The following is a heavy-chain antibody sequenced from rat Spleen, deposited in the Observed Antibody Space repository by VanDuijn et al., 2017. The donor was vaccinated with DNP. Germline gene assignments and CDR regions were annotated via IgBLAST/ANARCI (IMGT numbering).Heavy chain of an antibody. D-gene: IGHD1-11*01. CDR2: INKDSSIV. J-gene: IGHJ2*01. CDR1: GFIFSNYW. V-gene: IGHV4-2*01. CDR3: AKGPNYGGWSDYFDY. Sequence: EVQLVESGGGLVQPGRSLKLSCIASGFIFSNYWMGWVRQAPGKGLEWIGQINKDSSIVNYIPSLKEKITISRDNAQNTLYLQMSKLGSEETAIYYCAKGPNYGGWSDYFDYWGEGVMVTVSS.